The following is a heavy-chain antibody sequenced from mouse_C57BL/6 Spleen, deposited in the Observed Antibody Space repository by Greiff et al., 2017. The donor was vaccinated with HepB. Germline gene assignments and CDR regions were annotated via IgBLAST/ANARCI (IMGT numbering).Heavy chain of an antibody. CDR1: GYTFTGYW. D-gene: IGHD2-3*01. J-gene: IGHJ4*01. CDR2: IFPGSGST. V-gene: IGHV1-9*01. CDR3: ARDYDGYFPYYAMDY. Sequence: QVQLQQSGAELMKSGASVKLSCKATGYTFTGYWIVWVKQRPGHGLEWIGEIFPGSGSTSYNEKCKGKATFTADTSSNTAYVQIRSLTTEDSAIFYCARDYDGYFPYYAMDYLSQGTSVNDSS.